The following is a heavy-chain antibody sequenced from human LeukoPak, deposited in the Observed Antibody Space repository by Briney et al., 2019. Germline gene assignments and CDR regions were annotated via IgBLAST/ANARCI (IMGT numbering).Heavy chain of an antibody. D-gene: IGHD3-22*01. J-gene: IGHJ4*02. V-gene: IGHV4-39*01. CDR1: GGSISSSSYY. CDR2: IYYSGNT. Sequence: SETLSLTCIVSGGSISSSSYYWGWIRQPPGKGLEWIGNIYYSGNTYYNPSLKSRVTISVDTSKKQVSLRLTSVTAADTAVYYCARGGYHYDTRGYLLDSWGQGTLVTISS. CDR3: ARGGYHYDTRGYLLDS.